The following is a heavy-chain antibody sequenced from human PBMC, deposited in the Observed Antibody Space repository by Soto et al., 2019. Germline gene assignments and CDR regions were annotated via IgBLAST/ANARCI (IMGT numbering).Heavy chain of an antibody. J-gene: IGHJ6*03. CDR2: IYYSGST. V-gene: IGHV4-59*01. Sequence: PSETLSLTCTVSGGSISSYYWSWIRQPPGKGLEWIGYIYYSGSTNYNPSLKSRVTISVDTSKNQFSLKLSSVTAADTAVYYCARSVYMTTGYYYYYYMDVWGKGTTVTVSS. D-gene: IGHD4-4*01. CDR3: ARSVYMTTGYYYYYYMDV. CDR1: GGSISSYY.